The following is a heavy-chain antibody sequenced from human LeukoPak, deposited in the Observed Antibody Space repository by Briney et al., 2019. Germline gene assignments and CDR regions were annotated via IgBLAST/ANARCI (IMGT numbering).Heavy chain of an antibody. D-gene: IGHD6-19*01. CDR3: ARDQSSGLIDY. V-gene: IGHV3-30-3*01. CDR2: ISYDGSNK. Sequence: PGGSLRLSCAASGFTVSSTYMSWVRQAPGKGLEWVAVISYDGSNKYYADSVKGRFTISRDNSKNTLYLQMNSLRAEDTAVYYCARDQSSGLIDYWGQGTLVTVPS. J-gene: IGHJ4*02. CDR1: GFTVSSTY.